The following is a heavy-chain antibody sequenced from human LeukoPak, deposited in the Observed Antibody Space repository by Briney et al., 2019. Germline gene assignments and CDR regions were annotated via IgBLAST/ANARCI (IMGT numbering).Heavy chain of an antibody. CDR3: ARHDITGPES. CDR1: GGSVSGYY. Sequence: SETLSLACGVYGGSVSGYYWNWIRQPPGKGLEWIGEINHSGSTSYNPSLKSRVTISVDTSKNQFSLKLSSVTAADTAVYYCARHDITGPESWGQGTLVTVSS. V-gene: IGHV4-34*01. CDR2: INHSGST. J-gene: IGHJ4*02. D-gene: IGHD1-20*01.